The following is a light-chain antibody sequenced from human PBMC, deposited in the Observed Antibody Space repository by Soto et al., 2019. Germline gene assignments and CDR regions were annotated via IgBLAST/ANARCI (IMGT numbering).Light chain of an antibody. J-gene: IGLJ1*01. CDR3: YSSRSSSSTFYV. Sequence: QSALTQPASVSGSPGQSITISCAGTSSDIGGSNYVSWYQQHPGKAPKLMIYGVSNRPSGVSNRFSGSKSGNTASLTISGLQAEDEADYFCYSSRSSSSTFYVFGTGTMLTVL. CDR2: GVS. V-gene: IGLV2-14*03. CDR1: SSDIGGSNY.